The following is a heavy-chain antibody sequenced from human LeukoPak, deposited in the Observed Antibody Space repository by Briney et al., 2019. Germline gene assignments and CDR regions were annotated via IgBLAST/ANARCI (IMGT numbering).Heavy chain of an antibody. CDR2: ISDSGGIA. V-gene: IGHV3-23*01. Sequence: GGSLRLSCAASGFTFSNYGMSWVRQAPGQGLEWVSTISDSGGIAYYADSVKGRFTISRDNSRGTLYLQMNSPRAEDTAEYYCAKDGGVNWGNWFDSWGQGTLVTVSS. CDR3: AKDGGVNWGNWFDS. D-gene: IGHD3-16*01. J-gene: IGHJ5*01. CDR1: GFTFSNYG.